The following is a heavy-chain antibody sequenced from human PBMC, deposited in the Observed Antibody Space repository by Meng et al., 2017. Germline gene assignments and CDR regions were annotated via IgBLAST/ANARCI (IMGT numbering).Heavy chain of an antibody. V-gene: IGHV3-7*01. J-gene: IGHJ2*01. CDR3: AREGVIYWYFDL. D-gene: IGHD3-10*01. CDR1: GVTLSSYW. Sequence: ALGLGSGGGLRHPGGSLRLSWAASGVTLSSYWMSWARQAPGKGLEWVANIKQDGSEKYYVDSVKGRFTISRDNAKNSLYLQMNSLRAEDTAVYYCAREGVIYWYFDLWGRGTLVTVSS. CDR2: IKQDGSEK.